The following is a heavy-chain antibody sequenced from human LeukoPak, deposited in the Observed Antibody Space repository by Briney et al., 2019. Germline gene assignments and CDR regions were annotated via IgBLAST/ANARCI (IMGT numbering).Heavy chain of an antibody. CDR1: GFTFSSYE. J-gene: IGHJ3*02. V-gene: IGHV3-48*03. Sequence: GGSLRLPCAASGFTFSSYEMNWVRQAPGKGLEWVSYISSSGSTIYYADSVKGRFTISRDNAKNSLYLQMNSLRAEDTAVYYCARGPDIVATPEAFDIWGQGTMVTVSS. D-gene: IGHD5-12*01. CDR2: ISSSGSTI. CDR3: ARGPDIVATPEAFDI.